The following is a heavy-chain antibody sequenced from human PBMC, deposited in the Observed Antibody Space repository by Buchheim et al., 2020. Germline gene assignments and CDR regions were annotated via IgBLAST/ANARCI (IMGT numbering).Heavy chain of an antibody. V-gene: IGHV4-34*01. J-gene: IGHJ5*02. D-gene: IGHD6-13*01. Sequence: QVQLQQWGAGLLKPSETLSLTCAVYGGSFSGYYWSWIRQPPGKGLEWIGEINHSGSTNYNPSLKSRVTMSIDTSDKEFSLTLSSVTAADTAVYYCARTKSIASVGMGWFDPWGQG. CDR2: INHSGST. CDR3: ARTKSIASVGMGWFDP. CDR1: GGSFSGYY.